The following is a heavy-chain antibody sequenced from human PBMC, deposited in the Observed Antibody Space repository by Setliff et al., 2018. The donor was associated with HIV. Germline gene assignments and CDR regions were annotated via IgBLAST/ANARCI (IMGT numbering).Heavy chain of an antibody. CDR3: ATLRWLRSKHSDY. J-gene: IGHJ4*01. CDR1: GGSITNSNYY. Sequence: SQTLSLTCTVSGGSITNSNYYWGWFRQPPGKGLTWIGAIYYSENTYYNPSLKSRVTMSVDTSKNQFSLTLRSVTAADTAVYFCATLRWLRSKHSDYWGQGILVTSPQ. V-gene: IGHV4-39*01. CDR2: IYYSENT. D-gene: IGHD5-12*01.